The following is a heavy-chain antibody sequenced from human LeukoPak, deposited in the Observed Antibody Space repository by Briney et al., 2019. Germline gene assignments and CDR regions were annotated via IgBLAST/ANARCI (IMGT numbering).Heavy chain of an antibody. CDR2: ISGSGGST. V-gene: IGHV3-23*01. D-gene: IGHD2-21*02. CDR3: AKVSYCGGDCYPAHNWFDP. CDR1: GFTFSSSA. Sequence: PGGSLRLSCAASGFTFSSSAMSWVRQAPGKGLEWVSAISGSGGSTYYADSVKGRFTISRDNSKNTLYLQMNSLRAEDTAVYYCAKVSYCGGDCYPAHNWFDPWGQGTLVTVSS. J-gene: IGHJ5*02.